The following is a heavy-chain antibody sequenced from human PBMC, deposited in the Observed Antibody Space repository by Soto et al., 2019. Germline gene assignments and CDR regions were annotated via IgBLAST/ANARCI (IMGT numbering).Heavy chain of an antibody. CDR3: ARQSSGWYNWFDP. CDR1: GGSISSSSYY. Sequence: SETLSLTCSVSGGSISSSSYYWGWIRQPPGKGLEWIGSIYYSGSIYYNPSLKSRVTISVDTSKNQFSLKLSSVSAAETAVYYCARQSSGWYNWFDPWGQGTLVT. D-gene: IGHD6-19*01. V-gene: IGHV4-39*01. CDR2: IYYSGSI. J-gene: IGHJ5*02.